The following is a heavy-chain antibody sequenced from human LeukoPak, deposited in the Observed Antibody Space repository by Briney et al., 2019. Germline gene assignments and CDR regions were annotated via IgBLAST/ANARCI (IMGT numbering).Heavy chain of an antibody. CDR2: ISAYNGNT. D-gene: IGHD6-6*01. CDR1: GYTFTGYY. V-gene: IGHV1-18*04. CDR3: ARVFARHFDY. Sequence: GASVKVSCKASGYTFTGYYMHWVRQAPGQGLEWMGWISAYNGNTNYAQKLQGRVTMTTDTSTSTAYMELRSLRSDDTAVYYCARVFARHFDYWGQGTLVTVSS. J-gene: IGHJ4*02.